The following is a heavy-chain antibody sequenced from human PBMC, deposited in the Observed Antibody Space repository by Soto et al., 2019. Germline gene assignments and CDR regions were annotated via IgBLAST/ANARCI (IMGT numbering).Heavy chain of an antibody. CDR3: AKSRELVITMIVVVDY. Sequence: GGSLSLSCAASGFTFSSYGMHWVRQAPGKGLEWVAVISYDGSNKYYADSVKGRFTISRDNSKNTLYLQMNSLRAEDTAVYYCAKSRELVITMIVVVDYWGQGTLVTVSS. V-gene: IGHV3-30*18. CDR2: ISYDGSNK. J-gene: IGHJ4*02. CDR1: GFTFSSYG. D-gene: IGHD3-22*01.